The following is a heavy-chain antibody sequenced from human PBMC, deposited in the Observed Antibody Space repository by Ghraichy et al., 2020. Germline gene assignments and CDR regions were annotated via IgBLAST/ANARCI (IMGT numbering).Heavy chain of an antibody. CDR3: ARSNYVLQGGMDV. V-gene: IGHV3-53*01. CDR2: IYSGGST. Sequence: GESLNISCAASGFTVSSNYMSWVRQAPGKGLEWVSVIYSGGSTYYADSVKGRFTISRDNSKNTLYLQMNSLRAEDTAVYYCARSNYVLQGGMDVWGQGTTVTVSS. J-gene: IGHJ6*02. D-gene: IGHD4-11*01. CDR1: GFTVSSNY.